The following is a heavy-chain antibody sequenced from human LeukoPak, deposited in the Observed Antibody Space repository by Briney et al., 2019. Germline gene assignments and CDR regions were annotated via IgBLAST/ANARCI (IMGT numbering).Heavy chain of an antibody. Sequence: GGSLRLSCAVSGFTFTNYWMSWARQSPGKGLEWVANIYLDGSRAYYVDSVKGRFTISRDYAKNSLFLQMNSLSAEDTAVYYCGRAGPVTKDHFMDVWGKGTTVTVSS. CDR1: GFTFTNYW. CDR2: IYLDGSRA. CDR3: GRAGPVTKDHFMDV. V-gene: IGHV3-7*01. D-gene: IGHD2-2*01. J-gene: IGHJ6*03.